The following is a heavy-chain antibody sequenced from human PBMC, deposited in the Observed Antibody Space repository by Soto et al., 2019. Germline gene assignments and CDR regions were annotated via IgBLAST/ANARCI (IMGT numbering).Heavy chain of an antibody. CDR2: IYYSGST. V-gene: IGHV4-59*02. D-gene: IGHD1-1*01. J-gene: IGHJ4*02. CDR3: ARLRRDWNDLFAY. Sequence: SETLSLTCTVSGGSVSSYYWSWIRQPPGKGLEWIGYIYYSGSTNYSPSLKSRVTISVDTSKNQFSLKLSSVTAADTAVYYCARLRRDWNDLFAYWGQGTLVTVSS. CDR1: GGSVSSYY.